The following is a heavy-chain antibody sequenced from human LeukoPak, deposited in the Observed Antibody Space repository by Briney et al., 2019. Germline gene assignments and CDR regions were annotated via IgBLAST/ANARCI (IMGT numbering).Heavy chain of an antibody. CDR1: GYTFTSYD. J-gene: IGHJ6*03. Sequence: ASVKVSCKASGYTFTSYDINWVRQATGQGLEWMGWMNPNSGNTGYAQKFQGRVTMTRNTSISTAYMELSSLRSEDTAVYYRARGSSAGYYYYMDVWGKGTTVTVSS. V-gene: IGHV1-8*01. CDR3: ARGSSAGYYYYMDV. D-gene: IGHD6-6*01. CDR2: MNPNSGNT.